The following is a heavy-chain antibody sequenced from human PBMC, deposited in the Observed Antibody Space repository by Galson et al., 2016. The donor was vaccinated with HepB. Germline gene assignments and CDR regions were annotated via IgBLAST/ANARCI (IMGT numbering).Heavy chain of an antibody. CDR3: ARDDKMDTPMTYLAY. J-gene: IGHJ4*02. Sequence: SVKVSCKASGGTFSSYALNWVRQAPGQGLEWMGGIIPIFGTANSAQKFQGRVTITADESTSTANMELRSLTSDDTAVYYCARDDKMDTPMTYLAYWGQGTLVTVSS. V-gene: IGHV1-69*13. CDR1: GGTFSSYA. D-gene: IGHD5-18*01. CDR2: IIPIFGTA.